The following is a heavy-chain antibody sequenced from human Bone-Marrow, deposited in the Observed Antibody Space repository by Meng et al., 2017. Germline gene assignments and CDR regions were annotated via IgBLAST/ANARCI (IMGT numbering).Heavy chain of an antibody. CDR3: ARVETATTNPYFDY. D-gene: IGHD5-24*01. Sequence: QVHLQESGPGLVKPSQTLSLTCTVSGGSISSGDYYWSWIRQPPGRGLEWIGYIYYSGSTYYNPSLRSRVTISVDTSKNQFSLILTSVTAADTAVYSCARVETATTNPYFDYWGQGTLVTVSS. CDR1: GGSISSGDYY. CDR2: IYYSGST. J-gene: IGHJ4*02. V-gene: IGHV4-30-4*01.